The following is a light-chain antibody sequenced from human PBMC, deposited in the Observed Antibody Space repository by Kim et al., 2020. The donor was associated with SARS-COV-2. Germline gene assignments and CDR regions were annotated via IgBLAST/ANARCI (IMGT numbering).Light chain of an antibody. CDR3: HQSYRTPHT. Sequence: SASVGDRVTITCRARQSIGTYLNGYQQKSGEAPKVLKYGASSLQSGVPSRFSGSGSGTDFTLTISSLQPEDFAAYFCHQSYRTPHTFGQGTKLEI. J-gene: IGKJ2*01. V-gene: IGKV1-39*01. CDR1: QSIGTY. CDR2: GAS.